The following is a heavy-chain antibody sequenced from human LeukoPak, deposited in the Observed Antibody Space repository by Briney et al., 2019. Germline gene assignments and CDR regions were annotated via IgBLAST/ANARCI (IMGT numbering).Heavy chain of an antibody. Sequence: PSETLSLTCAVYGGSFSGYYWSWIRQPPGKGLEWIGEINHSGSTNYNPSLKSRVTISVDTSKNQFSLKLSSVTAADTAVYYCARGEPHRREGYCSSTSCYMRGSFGWFDPWGQGTLVTVSS. CDR1: GGSFSGYY. CDR2: INHSGST. D-gene: IGHD2-2*02. CDR3: ARGEPHRREGYCSSTSCYMRGSFGWFDP. V-gene: IGHV4-34*01. J-gene: IGHJ5*02.